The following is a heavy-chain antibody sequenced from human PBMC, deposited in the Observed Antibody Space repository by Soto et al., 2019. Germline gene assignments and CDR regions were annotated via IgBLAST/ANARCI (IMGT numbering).Heavy chain of an antibody. V-gene: IGHV3-66*01. CDR3: ARERGGFMYGMDV. CDR1: GFTVSSDY. Sequence: EVQLVESGGGLVQPGGSLTLSCAVSGFTVSSDYMSWVRQAPGKGLEWVSVIYSGGSTVYADSVRGRFTISRDKSKNTLYLQMNNLSTENTALYYCARERGGFMYGMDVWGQWTTVTVSS. J-gene: IGHJ6*02. CDR2: IYSGGST. D-gene: IGHD3-16*01.